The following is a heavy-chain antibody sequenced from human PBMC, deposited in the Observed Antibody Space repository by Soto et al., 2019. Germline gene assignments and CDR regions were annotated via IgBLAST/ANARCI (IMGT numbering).Heavy chain of an antibody. CDR2: IYWDDDK. CDR3: AHVSSDCSGGSCEHRFYYYYGMDV. Sequence: GSGPTLVNPTQTLTLTCTFSGFSLSTSGVGVGWIRQPPGKALEWLALIYWDDDKRYSPSLKSRLTITKDTSKNQVVLTMTNMDPVDTATYYCAHVSSDCSGGSCEHRFYYYYGMDVWGQGTTVTVSS. V-gene: IGHV2-5*02. J-gene: IGHJ6*02. D-gene: IGHD2-15*01. CDR1: GFSLSTSGVG.